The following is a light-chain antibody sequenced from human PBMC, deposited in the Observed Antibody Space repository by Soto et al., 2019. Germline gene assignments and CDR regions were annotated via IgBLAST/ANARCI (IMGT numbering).Light chain of an antibody. Sequence: QSALTQPPSASGSPGQSVTISCTGTSSDVGAYNYVSWYQQHPGKAPKLMIYEVSQRPSGVPDRFFGSKSGNTASLTVSGLQAEDEAEYYCSSYAGSKIHYVFGTGTKLTVL. CDR2: EVS. V-gene: IGLV2-8*01. CDR3: SSYAGSKIHYV. CDR1: SSDVGAYNY. J-gene: IGLJ1*01.